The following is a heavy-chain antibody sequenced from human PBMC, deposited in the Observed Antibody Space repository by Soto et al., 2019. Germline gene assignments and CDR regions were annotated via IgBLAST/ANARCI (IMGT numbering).Heavy chain of an antibody. CDR2: INAGNGNT. J-gene: IGHJ4*02. CDR3: ARVDDSSGYYVDY. CDR1: GYTFTSYA. D-gene: IGHD3-22*01. Sequence: ASVKVSCKASGYTFTSYAMHWVRQAPGQRLEWMGWINAGNGNTKYSQKFQGRVTITRDTSASTAYMELSSLRSEDTAVYYCARVDDSSGYYVDYWGQGTLVTVS. V-gene: IGHV1-3*01.